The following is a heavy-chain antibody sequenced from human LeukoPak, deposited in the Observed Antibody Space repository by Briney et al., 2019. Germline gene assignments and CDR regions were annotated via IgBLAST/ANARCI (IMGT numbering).Heavy chain of an antibody. CDR2: INTDGSST. J-gene: IGHJ5*02. CDR3: ARPSYGGNTNWFDP. Sequence: GGSLRLSCAASGFTFSSYWMHWVRQAPGKGLVWVSRINTDGSSTNYADSVKGRSTISRDNAKNTLYLQMNSLRAEDTAVYYCARPSYGGNTNWFDPWGQGTLVTVSS. V-gene: IGHV3-74*01. CDR1: GFTFSSYW. D-gene: IGHD4-23*01.